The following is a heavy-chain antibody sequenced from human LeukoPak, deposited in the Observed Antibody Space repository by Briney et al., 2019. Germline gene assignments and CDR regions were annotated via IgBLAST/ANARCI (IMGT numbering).Heavy chain of an antibody. CDR3: ARVRCTAGTTNGAFDI. J-gene: IGHJ3*02. D-gene: IGHD1-1*01. V-gene: IGHV4-39*07. Sequence: NPSETLSLTCTVSGGSISSSSYYWGWIRQPPGKGLEWIGSIYYSGSTYYNPSLKSRVTISVDTSKNQFSLKLSSVTAADTAVYYCARVRCTAGTTNGAFDIWGQGTMVTVSS. CDR1: GGSISSSSYY. CDR2: IYYSGST.